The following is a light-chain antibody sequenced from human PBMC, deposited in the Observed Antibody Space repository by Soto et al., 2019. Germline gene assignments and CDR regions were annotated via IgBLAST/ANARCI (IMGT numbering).Light chain of an antibody. CDR3: QSYDSSLSGYV. J-gene: IGLJ1*01. V-gene: IGLV1-40*01. CDR2: ANN. Sequence: QSVLTQPPSVSGAPGQRVTISCTGTSSNIGADYDVNWYQQLPGTAPRVLIFANNNRPSGVPDRLSASKSGTSASLAITGLQAEDEADYYCQSYDSSLSGYVFGTGTKVTVL. CDR1: SSNIGADYD.